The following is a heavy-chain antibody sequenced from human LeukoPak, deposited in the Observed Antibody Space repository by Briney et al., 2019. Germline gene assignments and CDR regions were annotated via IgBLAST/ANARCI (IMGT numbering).Heavy chain of an antibody. D-gene: IGHD5-12*01. J-gene: IGHJ5*02. CDR1: GGSFSGYY. Sequence: PSETLSLTCAVYGGSFSGYYWSWIRRPPGKGLEWIGEINHSGSTNYNPSLKSRVTISVDTSKNQFSLKLSSVTAADTAVYYCARGLRRRGNWFDPWGQGTLVTVSS. CDR2: INHSGST. V-gene: IGHV4-34*01. CDR3: ARGLRRRGNWFDP.